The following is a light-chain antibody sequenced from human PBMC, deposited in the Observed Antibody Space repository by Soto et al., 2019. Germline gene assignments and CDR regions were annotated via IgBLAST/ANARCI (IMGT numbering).Light chain of an antibody. CDR1: EAINNNF. V-gene: IGKV3-20*01. CDR3: QQYHLSPLT. Sequence: EIVLTQSPGALSVAPGETLSLSCRASEAINNNFVALYQQRPGQVPRLLMYGASIRVSGVPDRISGRRSGTGFILNIARVEPEDSAVYFCQQYHLSPLTFGGGTQV. CDR2: GAS. J-gene: IGKJ4*01.